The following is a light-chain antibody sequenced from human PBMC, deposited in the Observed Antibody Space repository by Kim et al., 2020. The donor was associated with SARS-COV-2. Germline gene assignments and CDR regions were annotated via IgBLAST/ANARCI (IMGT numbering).Light chain of an antibody. CDR3: QAWDSSTVV. CDR2: GDF. Sequence: SVSPGPTASVTCAGDNLNNKFACWYQLRPGQSPVLVIYGDFQRPSGIPERFSGSTSGNTATLTITGTQPMDAGDYGCQAWDSSTVVFGGGTQLTVL. J-gene: IGLJ2*01. V-gene: IGLV3-1*01. CDR1: NLNNKF.